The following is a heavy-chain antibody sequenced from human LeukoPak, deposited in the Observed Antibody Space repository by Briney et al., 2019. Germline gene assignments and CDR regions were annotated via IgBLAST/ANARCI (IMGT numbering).Heavy chain of an antibody. CDR2: ISAYNSNT. CDR3: AREGVVVPAAVPSYYYYGMDV. V-gene: IGHV1-18*01. Sequence: ASVKVSCKASGYTFTSYGISWVRQAPGQGLEWMGWISAYNSNTNYAQKLQGRVTMTTDTSTSTAYMELRSLRSDDTAVYYCAREGVVVPAAVPSYYYYGMDVWGQGTTVTVSS. CDR1: GYTFTSYG. J-gene: IGHJ6*02. D-gene: IGHD2-2*01.